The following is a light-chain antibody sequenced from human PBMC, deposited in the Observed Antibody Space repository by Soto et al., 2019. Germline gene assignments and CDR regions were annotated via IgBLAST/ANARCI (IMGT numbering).Light chain of an antibody. V-gene: IGLV2-23*01. CDR3: CSYAGSSTAI. J-gene: IGLJ2*01. CDR1: SSDVGSDNL. Sequence: QSVLRXPASVSWSPGQSLTISCTGTSSDVGSDNLVSWYQQHQGKAPKLMIYEGSKRPSGVSNRFSGSKSGNTASLTISGLQAEDEADYYCCSYAGSSTAIFGGGTKVTVL. CDR2: EGS.